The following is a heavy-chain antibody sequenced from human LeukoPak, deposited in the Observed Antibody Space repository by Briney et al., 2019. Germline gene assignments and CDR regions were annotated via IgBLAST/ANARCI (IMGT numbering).Heavy chain of an antibody. J-gene: IGHJ4*02. D-gene: IGHD2-8*01. CDR1: GYTFCEYT. V-gene: IGHV3-21*01. CDR2: ISSSNTYI. CDR3: ATGNGGLFDY. Sequence: GGSLRLSCAASGYTFCEYTMNWVRQAPEKGLEWVSSISSSNTYIYYADSVKGRFTISRDNAKNSLYLQMNSLRAEDTAVYYCATGNGGLFDYWGQGTLVTVSS.